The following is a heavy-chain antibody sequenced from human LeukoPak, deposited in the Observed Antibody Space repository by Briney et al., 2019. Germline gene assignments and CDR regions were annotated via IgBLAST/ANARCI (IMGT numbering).Heavy chain of an antibody. Sequence: GGSLRLSCAASGFTFSSYGMHWVRQAPGKGLEWVAVIWYGGSNKYYADSVKGRFTISRDNSKNTLYLQMNSLRAEDTAVYYCAKGDYSSSFDYWGQGTLVTVSS. V-gene: IGHV3-30*02. J-gene: IGHJ4*02. D-gene: IGHD4-11*01. CDR2: IWYGGSNK. CDR3: AKGDYSSSFDY. CDR1: GFTFSSYG.